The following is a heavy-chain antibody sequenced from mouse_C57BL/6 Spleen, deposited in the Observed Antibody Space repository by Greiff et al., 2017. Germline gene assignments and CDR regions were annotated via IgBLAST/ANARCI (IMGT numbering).Heavy chain of an antibody. CDR1: GYTFTDYN. D-gene: IGHD2-4*01. CDR2: INPNNGGT. V-gene: IGHV1-22*01. J-gene: IGHJ3*01. CDR3: ARSDYDGSPWFAY. Sequence: VQLQQSGPELVKPGASVTMSCKASGYTFTDYNMHWVKQSHGKSLEWIGYINPNNGGTSYNQKFKGKATLTVNKSSSAAYMELRSLTSEDSAVYYCARSDYDGSPWFAYWGQGTLVTVSA.